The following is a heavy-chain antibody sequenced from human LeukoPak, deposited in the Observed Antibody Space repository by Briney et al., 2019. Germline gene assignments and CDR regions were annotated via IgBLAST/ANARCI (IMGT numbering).Heavy chain of an antibody. CDR2: INSDASST. Sequence: QSGGSLRLSCAASGFSFNSYWMHWVRQAPGKGLVWVSRINSDASSTNYADSVKGRFTISRDNAKNTLYLQMNSLRAEDTALYYCARRATGYSSSWYAWYFDLWGRGTLVTVSS. CDR3: ARRATGYSSSWYAWYFDL. V-gene: IGHV3-74*01. J-gene: IGHJ2*01. D-gene: IGHD6-13*01. CDR1: GFSFNSYW.